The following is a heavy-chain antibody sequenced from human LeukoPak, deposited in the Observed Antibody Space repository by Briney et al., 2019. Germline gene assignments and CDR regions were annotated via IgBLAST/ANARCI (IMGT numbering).Heavy chain of an antibody. CDR3: ARGPSGYNAGKFDS. CDR1: GFTFSSYG. CDR2: ISYDGSNK. V-gene: IGHV3-30*03. J-gene: IGHJ4*02. Sequence: PGGSLRLSCAASGFTFSSYGMHWVRQAPGKGLEWVAVISYDGSNKYYADSVKGRFTISRDNPKNSLYLQMNSLREEDTAVYYCARGPSGYNAGKFDSWGQGVLVTVSS. D-gene: IGHD5-18*01.